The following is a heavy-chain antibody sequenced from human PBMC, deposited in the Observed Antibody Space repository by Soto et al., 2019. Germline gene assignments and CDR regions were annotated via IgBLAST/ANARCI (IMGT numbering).Heavy chain of an antibody. CDR1: GGSISSYY. V-gene: IGHV4-59*01. Sequence: SETLSLTCTVSGGSISSYYWSWIRQPPGKGLEWIGYIYYSGSTNYNPSLKSRVTISVDTSKNQFSLKLSSVTAADTAVYYCASLEIPRDAFDIWGQGTMVTVSS. CDR3: ASLEIPRDAFDI. CDR2: IYYSGST. J-gene: IGHJ3*02. D-gene: IGHD2-21*01.